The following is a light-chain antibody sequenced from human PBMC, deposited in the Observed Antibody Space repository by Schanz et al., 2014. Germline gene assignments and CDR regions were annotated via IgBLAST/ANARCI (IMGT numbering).Light chain of an antibody. J-gene: IGLJ3*02. Sequence: QSALIQPPSVSGSPGQSVTISCTGTSSDVGSYDYVSWYQQHPGTVPKPMIYNVNSQPSGVPDRFSGSKSGNTASMTISGLQAEDEADYYCSSYTRSSTLVFGGGTKLTVL. CDR3: SSYTRSSTLV. V-gene: IGLV2-18*02. CDR1: SSDVGSYDY. CDR2: NVN.